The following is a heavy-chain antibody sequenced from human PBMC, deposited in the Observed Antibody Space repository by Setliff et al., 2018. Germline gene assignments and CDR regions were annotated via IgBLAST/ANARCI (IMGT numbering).Heavy chain of an antibody. CDR1: GYTLTNYY. CDR3: ARYITGTTPADY. D-gene: IGHD1-7*01. Sequence: ASVKVSCKASGYTLTNYYMHWVRQAPGQGLELMGRINPNSGGTNYAQKFQGRVTMTRDTSITTAYMDLTSLRSDDTAVYYCARYITGTTPADYWGQGTLVTVS. V-gene: IGHV1-2*06. CDR2: INPNSGGT. J-gene: IGHJ4*02.